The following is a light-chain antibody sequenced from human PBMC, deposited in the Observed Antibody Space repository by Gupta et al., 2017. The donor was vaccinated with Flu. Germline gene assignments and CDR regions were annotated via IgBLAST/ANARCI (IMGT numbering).Light chain of an antibody. CDR2: EVT. J-gene: IGLJ2*01. Sequence: STAISCTGTSSDVGTYDLVSWYQQHPGKAPQLIIFEVTKRPSGVSNRFSGSKSGNTASLTISGLQAEDEADYYCCSYAGSSTVVFGGGTKLTVL. CDR3: CSYAGSSTVV. CDR1: SSDVGTYDL. V-gene: IGLV2-23*02.